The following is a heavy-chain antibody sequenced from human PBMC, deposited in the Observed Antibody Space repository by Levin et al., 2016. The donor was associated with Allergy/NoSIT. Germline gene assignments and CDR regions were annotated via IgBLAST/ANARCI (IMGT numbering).Heavy chain of an antibody. V-gene: IGHV3-30*04. D-gene: IGHD3-10*01. CDR3: AIDPVRGVTLGHFEY. J-gene: IGHJ4*02. CDR1: GFTFHNYA. Sequence: GGSLRLSCEGFGFTFHNYAMQWVRQRPGKGLEWVGVISYDGYNQYYADSVQGRFTISRDNSKNTMSLQMNSLRAEDTAVYYCAIDPVRGVTLGHFEYRGQGDLVTVSS. CDR2: ISYDGYNQ.